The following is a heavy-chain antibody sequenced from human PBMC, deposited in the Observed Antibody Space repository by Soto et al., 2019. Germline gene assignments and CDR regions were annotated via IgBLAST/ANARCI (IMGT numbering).Heavy chain of an antibody. CDR3: ARGVH. Sequence: EVQLVESGGGLVQPGGSLRLSCAASGFTFSSDWMSWVRQAPGRGLEWVANIKHDGSEKYYVDSVMDRFTISRDNAMNSLSLQMNSLRAEDTAVYYCARGVHWGQGTLVTVSS. CDR2: IKHDGSEK. V-gene: IGHV3-7*01. J-gene: IGHJ4*02. CDR1: GFTFSSDW. D-gene: IGHD6-6*01.